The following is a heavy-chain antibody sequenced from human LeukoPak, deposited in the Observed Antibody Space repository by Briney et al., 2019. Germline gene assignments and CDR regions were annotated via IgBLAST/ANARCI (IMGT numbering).Heavy chain of an antibody. D-gene: IGHD5-18*01. V-gene: IGHV3-23*01. CDR1: GFTFTSYA. Sequence: GGSLRLSCTASGFTFTSYAMTWVRQAPGKGLEWVSGISGSGGHTYNADSVEGRFTISRDNSKNTVSLQLSSLRVEDTAVYFCAKDREDSAMISGVFDLWGRGTLVTVSS. CDR2: ISGSGGHT. CDR3: AKDREDSAMISGVFDL. J-gene: IGHJ2*01.